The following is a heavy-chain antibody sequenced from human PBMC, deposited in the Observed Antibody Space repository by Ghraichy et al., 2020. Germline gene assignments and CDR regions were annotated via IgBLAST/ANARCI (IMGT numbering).Heavy chain of an antibody. Sequence: LSLTCTVSGGSISGYFWTWIRQPPGKGLEWIGYIYYSGSTNYNPSLKSRVTISVDTSRNQFSLKLSSVTAADTAVYHCARAVAGRFDYWGQGTLVTVSS. V-gene: IGHV4-59*01. D-gene: IGHD6-19*01. CDR3: ARAVAGRFDY. CDR2: IYYSGST. CDR1: GGSISGYF. J-gene: IGHJ4*02.